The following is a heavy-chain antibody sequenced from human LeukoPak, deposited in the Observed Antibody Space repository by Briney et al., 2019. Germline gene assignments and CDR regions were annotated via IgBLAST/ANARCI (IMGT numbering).Heavy chain of an antibody. D-gene: IGHD6-13*01. J-gene: IGHJ4*02. CDR2: ISYDGSNK. CDR1: GFTFSSYA. CDR3: ATSSWYDFVGYFDY. V-gene: IGHV3-30-3*01. Sequence: GGSLRLSCAASGFTFSSYAMHWVRQAPGKGLEWVAVISYDGSNKYYADSVKGRLTISRDNFKNTLYLQMNGLRAEDTAVYYCATSSWYDFVGYFDYWGQGTLVTVSS.